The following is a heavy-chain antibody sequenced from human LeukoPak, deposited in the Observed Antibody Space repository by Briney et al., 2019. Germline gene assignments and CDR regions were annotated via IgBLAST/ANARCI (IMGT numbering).Heavy chain of an antibody. V-gene: IGHV1-18*01. Sequence: GASVKVSCKASGYTFTSDGISWVRQAPGQGLEWMGWISAYNGNTNYAQKLQGRDTMTTDTSTSTAYMELRSLRPDDTAVYYCARDRVGVAVASIPLDYWGRGTLVSVSS. CDR1: GYTFTSDG. CDR3: ARDRVGVAVASIPLDY. J-gene: IGHJ4*02. CDR2: ISAYNGNT. D-gene: IGHD6-19*01.